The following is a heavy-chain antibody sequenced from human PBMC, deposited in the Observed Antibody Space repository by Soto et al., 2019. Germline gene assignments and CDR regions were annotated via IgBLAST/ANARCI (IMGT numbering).Heavy chain of an antibody. V-gene: IGHV3-74*01. CDR1: GFTFSSYW. D-gene: IGHD1-26*01. Sequence: EVQLVESGGGLVQPGGSLRVSCAASGFTFSSYWMHWVRQAPGKGLVWVSRINSDGSSTNYADFVKGRFAISRDNAKNTLYLQMNSLRGEDTAVYYCSRVGGSTWHWGQGTLVTVSS. J-gene: IGHJ4*02. CDR3: SRVGGSTWH. CDR2: INSDGSST.